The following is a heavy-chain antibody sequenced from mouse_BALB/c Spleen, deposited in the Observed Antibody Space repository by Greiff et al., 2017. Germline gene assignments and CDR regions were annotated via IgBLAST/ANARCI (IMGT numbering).Heavy chain of an antibody. CDR1: GYTFTSYW. V-gene: IGHV1-7*01. D-gene: IGHD2-10*02. CDR3: AREKYGNYDYYAMDY. CDR2: INPSTGYT. J-gene: IGHJ4*01. Sequence: QVQLQQSGDDLVKPGASVKLSCKASGYTFTSYWINWIKQRPGQGLEWIGYINPSTGYTEYNQKFKDKATLTADKSSSTAYMQLSSLTSEDSAVYYCAREKYGNYDYYAMDYWGQGTSVTVSS.